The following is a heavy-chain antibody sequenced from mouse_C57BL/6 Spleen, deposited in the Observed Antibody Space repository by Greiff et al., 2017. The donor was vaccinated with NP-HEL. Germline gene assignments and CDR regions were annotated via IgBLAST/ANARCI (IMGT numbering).Heavy chain of an antibody. V-gene: IGHV1-53*01. CDR2: INPSNGGT. J-gene: IGHJ1*03. CDR3: ARKITTVVATEYFDV. D-gene: IGHD1-1*01. CDR1: GYTFTSYW. Sequence: VQLQQPGTELVKPGASVKLSCKASGYTFTSYWMHWVKQRPGQGLEWIGNINPSNGGTNYNEKFKSKATLTVDKSSSTAYMQLSSLTSEDSAVYYCARKITTVVATEYFDVWGTGTTVTVSS.